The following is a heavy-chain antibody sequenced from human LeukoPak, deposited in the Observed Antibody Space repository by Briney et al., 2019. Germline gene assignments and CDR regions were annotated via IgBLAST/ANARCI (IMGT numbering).Heavy chain of an antibody. J-gene: IGHJ4*02. V-gene: IGHV3-66*01. CDR1: GFTVSSNY. D-gene: IGHD3-3*01. CDR3: ASSPITIFGVVNYYFDY. Sequence: GGSLRLSCAASGFTVSSNYMSWVRQAPGKGLEWVSVIYSGGSTYYADSVKGRFTISRDNSKNTLYLQMNSLRAEDTAVYYCASSPITIFGVVNYYFDYWGQGTLVIVSS. CDR2: IYSGGST.